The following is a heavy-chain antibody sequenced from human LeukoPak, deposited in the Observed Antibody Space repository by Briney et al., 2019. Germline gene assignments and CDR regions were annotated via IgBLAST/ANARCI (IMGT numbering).Heavy chain of an antibody. J-gene: IGHJ5*02. CDR1: GDSVSSNSVG. CDR2: TYYRSQWYN. V-gene: IGHV6-1*01. CDR3: ARAPLYSYGQNWFDP. D-gene: IGHD5-18*01. Sequence: PSQTLSLTCGISGDSVSSNSVGWNWIRQSPSRGLEWLGRTYYRSQWYNDYAVSLKSRININPDTSKNQFSLQLNSVTPEGTAVYYCARAPLYSYGQNWFDPWGQGTLVTVSS.